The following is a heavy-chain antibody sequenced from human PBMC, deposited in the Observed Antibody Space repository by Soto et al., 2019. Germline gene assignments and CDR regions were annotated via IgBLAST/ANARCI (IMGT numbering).Heavy chain of an antibody. J-gene: IGHJ5*02. CDR3: ARGVLYYYDRSGYPHWFDP. CDR2: LSSSGTII. V-gene: IGHV3-48*03. CDR1: GFTFGDYE. Sequence: EVQLVESGGGLVQPGGSLRLSCAASGFTFGDYEMNWVRQAPGKGLEWVSYLSSSGTIIYYADSVKGRFTISRDNAKNSLYLQMNSLRAEDTAVYYCARGVLYYYDRSGYPHWFDPWGQGTLVIVSS. D-gene: IGHD3-22*01.